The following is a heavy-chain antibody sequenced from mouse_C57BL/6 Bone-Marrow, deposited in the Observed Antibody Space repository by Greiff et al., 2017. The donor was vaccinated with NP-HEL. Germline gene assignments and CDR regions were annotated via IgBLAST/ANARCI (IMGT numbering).Heavy chain of an antibody. Sequence: DVMLVESGGGLVQPGGSLKLSCAASGFTFSDYGMAWVRQAPRKGPEWVAFISNLAYSIYFADTVTGRFTISRENAKNTLYLEMSSLRSEDTAMYYCARGGLPPFAYWGQGTLVTVSA. J-gene: IGHJ3*01. V-gene: IGHV5-15*01. CDR3: ARGGLPPFAY. D-gene: IGHD2-2*01. CDR2: ISNLAYSI. CDR1: GFTFSDYG.